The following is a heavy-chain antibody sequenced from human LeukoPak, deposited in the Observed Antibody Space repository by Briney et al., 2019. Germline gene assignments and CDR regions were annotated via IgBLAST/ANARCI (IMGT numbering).Heavy chain of an antibody. J-gene: IGHJ6*03. V-gene: IGHV4-4*07. Sequence: PSETLSLTCTVSGGSISSYYWSWIRQPAGKGLEWIGRIYTSGSTNYNPSLKSRVTMSVDTSKNQFSLKLSSVTAADTAVYYCARDSGVSSSWYSGTPYYYYMDVWGKGTTVTVSS. CDR2: IYTSGST. CDR1: GGSISSYY. CDR3: ARDSGVSSSWYSGTPYYYYMDV. D-gene: IGHD6-13*01.